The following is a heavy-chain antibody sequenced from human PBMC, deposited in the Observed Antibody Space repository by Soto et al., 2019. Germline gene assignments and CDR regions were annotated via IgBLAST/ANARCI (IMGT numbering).Heavy chain of an antibody. V-gene: IGHV2-26*04. CDR3: ASTYSTSWYWFDP. Sequence: QVTVKESGPVLVKPTETLTLTCTVSGFSLSNAGLGVSWIRQPPGKVLEWLAHIFSNDEKSYSTSLKSRLTISKDTSNSQVVLIMTNMDPVDTATYYCASTYSTSWYWFDPWGQGTLVTVSS. CDR1: GFSLSNAGLG. CDR2: IFSNDEK. D-gene: IGHD6-13*01. J-gene: IGHJ5*02.